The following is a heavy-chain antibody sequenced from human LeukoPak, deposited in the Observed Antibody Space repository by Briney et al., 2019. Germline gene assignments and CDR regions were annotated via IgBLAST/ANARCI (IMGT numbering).Heavy chain of an antibody. J-gene: IGHJ4*02. Sequence: GASVKVSCKVSGYTLSELSMHWVRQAPGKGLEWMGGFDPEDGETIYAQKFQGRVTMTEDTSTDTAYMELSSLRSEDTAVYYCATVSHSSSWSAFDYWGQGTLVTVSS. V-gene: IGHV1-24*01. D-gene: IGHD6-13*01. CDR2: FDPEDGET. CDR1: GYTLSELS. CDR3: ATVSHSSSWSAFDY.